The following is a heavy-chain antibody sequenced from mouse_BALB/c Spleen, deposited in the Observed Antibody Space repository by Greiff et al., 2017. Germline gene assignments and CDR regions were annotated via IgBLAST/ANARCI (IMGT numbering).Heavy chain of an antibody. J-gene: IGHJ4*01. D-gene: IGHD4-1*01. V-gene: IGHV5-12-2*01. CDR2: ISNGGGST. CDR3: ARVGGTRAMDY. CDR1: GFTFSSYT. Sequence: EVQRVESGGGLVQPGGSLKLSCAASGFTFSSYTMSWVRQTPEKRLEWVAYISNGGGSTYYPDTVKGRFTISRDNAKNTLYLQMSSLKSEDTAMYYCARVGGTRAMDYWGQGTSVTVSS.